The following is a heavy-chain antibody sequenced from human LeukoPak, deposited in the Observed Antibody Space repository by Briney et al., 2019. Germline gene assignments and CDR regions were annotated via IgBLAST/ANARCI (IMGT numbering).Heavy chain of an antibody. Sequence: PGGSLRLSCAASGFTFSSCEMNWVRQAPGKGLEWVSYISSSGSTIYYADSVKGRFTISRDNAKNSLYLQMNSLRAEDTAVYYCARASAVAGSFDYWGQGTLVTVSS. J-gene: IGHJ4*02. V-gene: IGHV3-48*03. D-gene: IGHD6-19*01. CDR3: ARASAVAGSFDY. CDR1: GFTFSSCE. CDR2: ISSSGSTI.